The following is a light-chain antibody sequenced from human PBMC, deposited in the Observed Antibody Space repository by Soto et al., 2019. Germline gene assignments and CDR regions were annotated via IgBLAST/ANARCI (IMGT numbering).Light chain of an antibody. CDR1: SSDVGAYNY. J-gene: IGLJ1*01. CDR2: DVS. Sequence: QSALTQPASVSGSPGQSITISCTGTSSDVGAYNYVSWYQQHPGRAPKLMIYDVSNRPSGVSNRYSGSKSGNTASLTISGLRADDEADYYCSSYTRSSTLYVFGTGTKVTVL. V-gene: IGLV2-14*01. CDR3: SSYTRSSTLYV.